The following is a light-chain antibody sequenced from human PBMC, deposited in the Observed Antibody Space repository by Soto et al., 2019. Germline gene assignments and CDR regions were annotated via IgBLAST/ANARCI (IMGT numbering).Light chain of an antibody. Sequence: VLTQSPGTLSLSPGERATLSCRASQSVDSRYLAWYQQKPGHAPRLLIYAVSSTATGIPDRFSGSGSGTEFTLTISRLEPEDFAEYYCQQYGSSPRYSFGQGTKLEIK. CDR1: QSVDSRY. V-gene: IGKV3-20*01. J-gene: IGKJ2*03. CDR2: AVS. CDR3: QQYGSSPRYS.